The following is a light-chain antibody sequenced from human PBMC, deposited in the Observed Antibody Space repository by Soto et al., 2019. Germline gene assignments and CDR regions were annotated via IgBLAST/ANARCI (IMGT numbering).Light chain of an antibody. CDR3: QQVYVYPST. J-gene: IGKJ4*01. V-gene: IGKV1-39*01. CDR1: QSISKY. Sequence: DIQMTQSPSSLSASGGDRVTITCRASQSISKYLNWYQQKPGKAPNLLIYAASTLQSGVPSRFSGGGSGTDFTLTISSLQPEDFATYYCQQVYVYPSTFGGGTKVDIK. CDR2: AAS.